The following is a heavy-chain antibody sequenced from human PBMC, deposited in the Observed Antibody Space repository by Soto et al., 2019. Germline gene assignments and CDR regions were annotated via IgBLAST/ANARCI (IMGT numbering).Heavy chain of an antibody. V-gene: IGHV4-31*03. CDR3: ARDGRSRLSLGLDV. D-gene: IGHD1-26*01. CDR1: GGSISSGGYF. J-gene: IGHJ6*02. CDR2: IYYSGTT. Sequence: QVQLQESGPGLVKPSQTLSLTCTVSGGSISSGGYFWTWIRQHPGKGLEWIGYIYYSGTTQYNPSLTSRVTIPVDKSKNQFSLTLSSVSAADTAVYYCARDGRSRLSLGLDVWGQGTTVTVSS.